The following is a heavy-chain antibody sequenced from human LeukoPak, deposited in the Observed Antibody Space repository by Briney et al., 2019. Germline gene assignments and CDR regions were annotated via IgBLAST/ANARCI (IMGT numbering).Heavy chain of an antibody. V-gene: IGHV1-46*03. Sequence: ASVKVSCKXSGYTFTGYYMHWVRQAPGQGLEWMGIINPSGGSTSYAQKFQGRVTMTRDTSTSTVYMELSSLRSEDTAVYYCASRGYSYGYHFDYWGQGTLVTVSS. D-gene: IGHD5-18*01. J-gene: IGHJ4*02. CDR2: INPSGGST. CDR1: GYTFTGYY. CDR3: ASRGYSYGYHFDY.